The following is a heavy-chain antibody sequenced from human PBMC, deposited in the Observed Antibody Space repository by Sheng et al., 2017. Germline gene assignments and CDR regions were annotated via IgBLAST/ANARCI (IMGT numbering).Heavy chain of an antibody. CDR1: GFTFSSYA. D-gene: IGHD6-13*01. Sequence: QVQLVESGGGVVQPGRSLRLSCAASGFTFSSYAMHWVRQAPGKGLEWVAIISYDGGNKWNADSVKGRFTISRDNSKNTLYLQMNSLRPEDTAIYYCARETQQLVDYWGQGNAGSPSPQ. CDR3: ARETQQLVDY. J-gene: IGHJ4*02. V-gene: IGHV3-30*04. CDR2: ISYDGGNK.